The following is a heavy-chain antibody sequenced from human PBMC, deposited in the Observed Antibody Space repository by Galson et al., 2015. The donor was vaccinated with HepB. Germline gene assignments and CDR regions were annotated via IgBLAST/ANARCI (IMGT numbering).Heavy chain of an antibody. CDR2: IRSKAYGGTT. CDR1: GFTFGDYA. V-gene: IGHV3-49*03. Sequence: SLRLSCAASGFTFGDYAMSWFRQAPGKGLEWVGFIRSKAYGGTTEYAASVKGRFTISRDDSKSIAYLQMNSLKTEDTAVYYCTRDTYYDILTGYPGGGNYYGMDVWGQGTTVTVSS. J-gene: IGHJ6*02. CDR3: TRDTYYDILTGYPGGGNYYGMDV. D-gene: IGHD3-9*01.